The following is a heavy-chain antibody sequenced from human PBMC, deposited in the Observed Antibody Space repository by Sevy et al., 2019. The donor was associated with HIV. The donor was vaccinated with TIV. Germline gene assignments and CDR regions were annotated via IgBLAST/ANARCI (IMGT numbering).Heavy chain of an antibody. CDR2: ISSSGSTI. D-gene: IGHD2-2*01. CDR3: AREGYCSSTSCYGPGFDY. V-gene: IGHV3-11*01. J-gene: IGHJ4*02. CDR1: GFTFSDYY. Sequence: GGSLRLSCAASGFTFSDYYMSWIRQAPGKGLEWVSYISSSGSTIYYADSVKGRFTISRDNAKNSLYLQMNSLRAEDTAMYYCAREGYCSSTSCYGPGFDYWGQGTLVTVSS.